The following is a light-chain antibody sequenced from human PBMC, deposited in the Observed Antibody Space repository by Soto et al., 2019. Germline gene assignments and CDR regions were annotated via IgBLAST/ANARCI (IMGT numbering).Light chain of an antibody. Sequence: DIRMTQSPSSVSASVGDTVTITCRAGPGVGVWLGWYQQKPGKAPHLLIYGASGLQVGVPSRFSGSVSGADFTLTISNLQPEDLATYYCQQAYSHPLTFGGGTKVEIK. V-gene: IGKV1-12*01. CDR2: GAS. CDR1: PGVGVW. J-gene: IGKJ4*01. CDR3: QQAYSHPLT.